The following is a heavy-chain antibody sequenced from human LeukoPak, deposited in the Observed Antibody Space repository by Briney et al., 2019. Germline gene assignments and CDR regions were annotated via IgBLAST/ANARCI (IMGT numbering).Heavy chain of an antibody. CDR3: ASNLWFRGGDYWYFAL. CDR2: IVPILGAA. V-gene: IGHV1-69*01. D-gene: IGHD3-10*01. CDR1: GGTFSTYA. J-gene: IGHJ2*01. Sequence: SVKVSCKASGGTFSTYAISWVRQAPGQGLEWMGGIVPILGAASYAQKFQGRVTITADGSTTTAFMELSSLRADDTAVYYCASNLWFRGGDYWYFALWGRGTLVTVSS.